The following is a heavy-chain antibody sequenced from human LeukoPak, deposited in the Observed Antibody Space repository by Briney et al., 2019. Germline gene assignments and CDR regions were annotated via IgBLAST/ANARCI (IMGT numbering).Heavy chain of an antibody. J-gene: IGHJ4*02. CDR1: VSTLTFYY. Sequence: GASVTVSFTSAVSTLTFYYMHWVRQAPGQGLEWMGWINPNSGGTNYAQKFQGRVTMTRDTSISTAYMELSRLRSDDTAVYYCARDNPFDYWGQGTLVTVSS. V-gene: IGHV1-2*02. CDR3: ARDNPFDY. CDR2: INPNSGGT.